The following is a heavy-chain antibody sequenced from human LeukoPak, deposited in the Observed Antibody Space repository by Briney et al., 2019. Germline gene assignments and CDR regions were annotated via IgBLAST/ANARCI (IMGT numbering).Heavy chain of an antibody. CDR1: GYTFTSYD. D-gene: IGHD2-2*01. Sequence: VASVKVSCKASGYTFTSYDINWVRQATGQGLEWMGWVNPNSGNTGYAQKFQGRVTITRNTSISTAYMELSSLRSEDTAVYYCARWCCGSTSCYFDYWGQGTLVTVSS. V-gene: IGHV1-8*03. CDR3: ARWCCGSTSCYFDY. CDR2: VNPNSGNT. J-gene: IGHJ4*02.